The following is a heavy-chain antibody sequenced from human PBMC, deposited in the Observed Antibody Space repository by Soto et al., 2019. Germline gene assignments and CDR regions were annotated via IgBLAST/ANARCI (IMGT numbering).Heavy chain of an antibody. CDR3: ASPPHGYYFDY. J-gene: IGHJ4*02. Sequence: QVQLQESGPGLVKPSQTLSLTCTVSGGSISSGGYYWSWIRQHPGKGLEWIGYIYYRGSTYYNPSLKSRVTISVHTSNHQFSLQRRSVTAADTAVYYCASPPHGYYFDYWGQGTLVTVSS. CDR2: IYYRGST. CDR1: GGSISSGGYY. V-gene: IGHV4-31*03. D-gene: IGHD4-17*01.